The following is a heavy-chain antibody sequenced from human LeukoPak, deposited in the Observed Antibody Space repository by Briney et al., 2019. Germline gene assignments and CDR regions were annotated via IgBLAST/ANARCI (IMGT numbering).Heavy chain of an antibody. CDR1: EFTFSSYE. D-gene: IGHD3-16*01. CDR2: ISSGGSTV. Sequence: GGSLRLSCAASEFTFSSYEMNWVRQAPGKGLEWVSYISSGGSTVYYADSVKGRFTISRDNAKNLLYLQMNSLRAEDTAVYYCTRELWPGDYWGQGILVTVSS. J-gene: IGHJ4*02. CDR3: TRELWPGDY. V-gene: IGHV3-48*03.